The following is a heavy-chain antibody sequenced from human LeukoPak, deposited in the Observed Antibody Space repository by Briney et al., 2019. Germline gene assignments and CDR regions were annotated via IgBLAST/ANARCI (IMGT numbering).Heavy chain of an antibody. Sequence: GESLKISCKGSGSRFGNRWIGWVRQMPGKGLEWMGIIYPGDSDTRYSPSFQGQVTISADKSISTAYLQWSSLKASDTAMHYCARHSGYGDYRAQSKWFDPWGQGTLVTVSS. V-gene: IGHV5-51*01. D-gene: IGHD4-17*01. J-gene: IGHJ5*02. CDR2: IYPGDSDT. CDR1: GSRFGNRW. CDR3: ARHSGYGDYRAQSKWFDP.